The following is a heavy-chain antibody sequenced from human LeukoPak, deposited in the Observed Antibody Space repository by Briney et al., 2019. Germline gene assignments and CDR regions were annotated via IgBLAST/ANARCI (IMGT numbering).Heavy chain of an antibody. Sequence: PSETLSLTCTVSGGSISTYYWSWIRQPPGKGLEWIAYIYYTGSTDYNPSLKSRVTISVDTSKNQFSLKLTSVTAADTAVYYCARRKVYYGMDVWGQGTTATVSS. CDR3: ARRKVYYGMDV. CDR1: GGSISTYY. CDR2: IYYTGST. V-gene: IGHV4-59*01. J-gene: IGHJ6*02.